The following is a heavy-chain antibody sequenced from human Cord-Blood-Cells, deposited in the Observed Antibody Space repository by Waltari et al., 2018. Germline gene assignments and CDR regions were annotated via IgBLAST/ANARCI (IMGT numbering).Heavy chain of an antibody. J-gene: IGHJ3*02. Sequence: QVQLVESGGGVVQPGRSLRLSCAASGFTFISYAMHWVRQAPGKGLEWVAVIAYDGSNKYYADSVKGRFTISRDNSKNTLYLQMNSLRAEDTAVYYCASQLGMGAFDIWGQGTMVTVSS. CDR1: GFTFISYA. CDR2: IAYDGSNK. CDR3: ASQLGMGAFDI. V-gene: IGHV3-30-3*01. D-gene: IGHD7-27*01.